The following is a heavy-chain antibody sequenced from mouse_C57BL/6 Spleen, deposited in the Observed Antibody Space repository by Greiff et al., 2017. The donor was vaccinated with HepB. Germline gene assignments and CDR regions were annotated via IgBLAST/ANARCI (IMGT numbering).Heavy chain of an antibody. CDR2: ISSGSSTI. V-gene: IGHV5-17*01. Sequence: EVQVVESGGGLVKPGGSLKLSCAASGFTFSDYGMHWVRQAPEKELEWVAYISSGSSTIYYAETVKGRFTISRDNAKNTLFLQMTSLRSEDTAMYYCARDYAMDYWGQGTSVTVSS. CDR1: GFTFSDYG. J-gene: IGHJ4*01. CDR3: ARDYAMDY.